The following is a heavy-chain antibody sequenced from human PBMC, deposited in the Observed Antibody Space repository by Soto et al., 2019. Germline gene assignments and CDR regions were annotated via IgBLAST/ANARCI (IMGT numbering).Heavy chain of an antibody. Sequence: QVQLVQSGAEVKKPGASVKVSFNASGYTFTRYHITWVRQAPGQGLEWMGWISAYNGNTNYAQKLQGRVTMTTDTSTSTADMELRSLRSDDTAVYYCARDSPPPREWGQGTLVTVSS. CDR1: GYTFTRYH. V-gene: IGHV1-18*01. CDR3: ARDSPPPRE. CDR2: ISAYNGNT. J-gene: IGHJ4*02.